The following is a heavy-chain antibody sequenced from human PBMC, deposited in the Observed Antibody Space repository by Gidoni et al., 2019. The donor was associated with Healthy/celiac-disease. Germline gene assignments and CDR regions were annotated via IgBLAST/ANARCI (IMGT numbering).Heavy chain of an antibody. CDR3: ARNPFDYYDSSGSELPFDY. CDR2: ISSSSSYI. V-gene: IGHV3-21*01. D-gene: IGHD3-22*01. J-gene: IGHJ4*02. Sequence: GLRWVSSISSSSSYIYYADTVKGRFTISRDNAQNSLYLQMNSLRAEDTAVYYCARNPFDYYDSSGSELPFDYWGQGTLVTVSS.